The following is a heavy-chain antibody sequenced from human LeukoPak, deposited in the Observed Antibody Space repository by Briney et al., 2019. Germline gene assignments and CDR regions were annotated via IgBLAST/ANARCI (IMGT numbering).Heavy chain of an antibody. CDR2: ISFDGENK. D-gene: IGHD2-2*02. CDR3: AKDGSVVVPAAIPSYDYYYYYMDV. J-gene: IGHJ6*03. CDR1: GFFFSSHG. Sequence: GGSLRLSCATSGFFFSSHGLHWVRQAPGQGLEWLAVISFDGENKFYADSVKGRFTISRDNSKNTLYLQMNSLRAEDTAVYYCAKDGSVVVPAAIPSYDYYYYYMDVWGKGTTVTVSS. V-gene: IGHV3-30*04.